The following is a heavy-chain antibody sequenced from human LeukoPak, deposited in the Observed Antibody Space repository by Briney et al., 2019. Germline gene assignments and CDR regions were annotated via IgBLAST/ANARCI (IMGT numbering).Heavy chain of an antibody. J-gene: IGHJ6*03. CDR3: AKGLKTGVGPYMGYHYYMDV. CDR1: GFSFSSYS. D-gene: IGHD3-16*01. V-gene: IGHV3-48*02. CDR2: ITSSSSTI. Sequence: AGGSLRLSCAASGFSFSSYSMNWVRQAPGKGLEWVSYITSSSSTIYYADSVKGRFTISRDNSYNTVSLQMNGLRDEDTGVYYCAKGLKTGVGPYMGYHYYMDVWGKGATVTVSS.